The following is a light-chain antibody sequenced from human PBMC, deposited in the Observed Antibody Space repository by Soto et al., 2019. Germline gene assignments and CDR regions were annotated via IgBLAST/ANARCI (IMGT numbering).Light chain of an antibody. V-gene: IGLV1-40*01. CDR3: QCYDSSLGWV. CDR2: GNS. Sequence: QAVVTQPPSVSGAPGQRVTISCTGSSSNIGAGYDVHWYQQLPGTAPKLLIYGNSNRPSGVPDRFSGSKSGTSASLAITGLQAEDEADYYCQCYDSSLGWVFGGGTKLTVL. J-gene: IGLJ3*02. CDR1: SSNIGAGYD.